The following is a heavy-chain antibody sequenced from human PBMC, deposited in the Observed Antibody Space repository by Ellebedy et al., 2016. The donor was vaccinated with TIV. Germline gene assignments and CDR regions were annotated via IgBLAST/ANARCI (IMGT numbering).Heavy chain of an antibody. V-gene: IGHV1-69*13. CDR2: TNPIFKTT. CDR3: AKKYSDSSDIDLDAFDI. D-gene: IGHD6-6*01. J-gene: IGHJ3*02. Sequence: ASVKVSXXASQCIFMNYGLTWVRQARGQGLEWIGVTNPIFKTTRYAQKFQGRVTITADDSTSTAYMELSSLRSEDTAVYYCAKKYSDSSDIDLDAFDIWGQGTMVTVSS. CDR1: QCIFMNYG.